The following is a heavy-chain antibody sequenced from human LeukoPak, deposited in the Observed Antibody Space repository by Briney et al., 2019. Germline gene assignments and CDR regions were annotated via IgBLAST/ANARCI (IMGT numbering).Heavy chain of an antibody. D-gene: IGHD6-25*01. J-gene: IGHJ3*02. Sequence: SETLSLTCTVSGGSISSYYLSWIRQPPGKGLEWIGYIYTNGSTNYNPSPKSRGSISVNTSNNHFSLMLITVTGADDAVYYCAGQRGTRHAYDILGQGKMGTVSS. V-gene: IGHV4-4*09. CDR2: IYTNGST. CDR1: GGSISSYY. CDR3: AGQRGTRHAYDI.